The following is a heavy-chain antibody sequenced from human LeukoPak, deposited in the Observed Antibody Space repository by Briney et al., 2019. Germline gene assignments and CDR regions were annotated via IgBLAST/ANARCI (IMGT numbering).Heavy chain of an antibody. Sequence: SETLSLTCTVSGGSISSYYWNWIRQPPGKGLEWIGYIFYSGRTSYNPSLKSRVTLSVDTSKNWFSLRLTSVTAADTAVYYCAREAVAGTTYNWFDPWGQGTLVTVSS. D-gene: IGHD6-19*01. CDR3: AREAVAGTTYNWFDP. CDR2: IFYSGRT. V-gene: IGHV4-59*01. J-gene: IGHJ5*02. CDR1: GGSISSYY.